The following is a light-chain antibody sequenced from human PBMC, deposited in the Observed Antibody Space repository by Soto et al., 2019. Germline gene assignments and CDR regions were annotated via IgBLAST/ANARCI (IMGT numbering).Light chain of an antibody. V-gene: IGLV2-14*01. CDR2: DVS. J-gene: IGLJ1*01. CDR3: SSYTSSSTLYV. Sequence: QSVLTQPASVSGSPGQSITISCTGISSDVGGYNYVSWYQQHPGKAPKLMIYDVSNRPSGVSNRFSGSKSGNTASLTISGLQAEDEADHYCSSYTSSSTLYVFGTGTKVTVL. CDR1: SSDVGGYNY.